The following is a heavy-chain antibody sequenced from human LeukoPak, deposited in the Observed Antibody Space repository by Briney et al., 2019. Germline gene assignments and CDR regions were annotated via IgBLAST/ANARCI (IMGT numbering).Heavy chain of an antibody. Sequence: GGSLRLSCAASGFTFSSYSMNWVRQAPGKGLEWVANIKQDGSEKYYVDSVKGRFTISRDNAKNSLYLQMNSLRAEDTAVYYCARLTYYYDPSGLDVWGKGTTVTVSS. D-gene: IGHD3-22*01. CDR2: IKQDGSEK. V-gene: IGHV3-7*01. CDR3: ARLTYYYDPSGLDV. J-gene: IGHJ6*04. CDR1: GFTFSSYS.